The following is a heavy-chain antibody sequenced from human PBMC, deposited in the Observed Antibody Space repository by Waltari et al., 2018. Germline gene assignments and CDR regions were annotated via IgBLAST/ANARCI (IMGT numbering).Heavy chain of an antibody. J-gene: IGHJ1*01. D-gene: IGHD6-19*01. CDR3: TRSGWSD. Sequence: EVQLVESGGGLVQPERSLRLSCEASGLPFSNYAMTWVRQAPGKGLEWVGFVRSNAYGATTEYAASVKGRFSISRDDSKSIAYLHMNSLKSEDTGVYYCTRSGWSDWGQGTLVTVSS. V-gene: IGHV3-49*04. CDR1: GLPFSNYA. CDR2: VRSNAYGATT.